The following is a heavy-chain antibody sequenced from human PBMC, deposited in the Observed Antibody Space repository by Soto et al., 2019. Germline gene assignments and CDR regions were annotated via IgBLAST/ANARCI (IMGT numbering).Heavy chain of an antibody. D-gene: IGHD4-17*01. CDR2: IRRYNGNT. J-gene: IGHJ4*01. CDR3: ARVTGVNDYQYVDAFDY. V-gene: IGHV1-18*01. CDR1: GCTSSGYTSYKYC. Sequence: ASVKVSCKPSGCTSSGYTSYKYCLTWVRQALVQGLEWMGWIRRYNGNTNYAQNFQGRVTSPTGSSTSTSYMELRSLKSDDTAVYYRARVTGVNDYQYVDAFDYWG.